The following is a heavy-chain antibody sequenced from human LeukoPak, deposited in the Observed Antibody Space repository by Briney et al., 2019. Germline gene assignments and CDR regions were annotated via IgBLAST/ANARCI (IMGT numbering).Heavy chain of an antibody. Sequence: GASVKVSCKASGYTFTGYYMHWVRQAPGQGLEWMGWINPNSGGTNYAQKFQGRVTMTRDTSISTAYMELSRLRSDDTAVYYCASYVVVPAAIIPNWFDPWGQGTLVTVSS. J-gene: IGHJ5*02. D-gene: IGHD2-2*02. CDR3: ASYVVVPAAIIPNWFDP. CDR1: GYTFTGYY. CDR2: INPNSGGT. V-gene: IGHV1-2*02.